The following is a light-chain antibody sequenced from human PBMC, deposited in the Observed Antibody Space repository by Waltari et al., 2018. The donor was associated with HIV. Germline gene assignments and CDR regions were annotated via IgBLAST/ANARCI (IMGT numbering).Light chain of an antibody. J-gene: IGLJ2*01. Sequence: QPPPVSMPPGQTARITFSGDALPTKYAFWAMNKSGQAPGLVMYEDSKRPAGIPERFSGSSSGTRATLTISGAQVEDEADYYCYSTDSSGNPLFGGGTKLTVL. V-gene: IGLV3-10*01. CDR2: EDS. CDR1: ALPTKY. CDR3: YSTDSSGNPL.